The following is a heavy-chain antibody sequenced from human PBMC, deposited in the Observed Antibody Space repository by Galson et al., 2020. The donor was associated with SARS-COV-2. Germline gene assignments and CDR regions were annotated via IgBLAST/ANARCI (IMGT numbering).Heavy chain of an antibody. CDR3: ARDQGGYCSGGSCYAYNYYYYYGMDV. Sequence: SVKVSCKASGGTFSSYAISWVRQAPGQGLEWMGGIIPNFGTANYAQKFQGRVTITADESTSTAYMELSSLRSEDTAVYYCARDQGGYCSGGSCYAYNYYYYYGMDVWGQGTTVTVSS. V-gene: IGHV1-69*13. D-gene: IGHD2-15*01. CDR2: IIPNFGTA. CDR1: GGTFSSYA. J-gene: IGHJ6*02.